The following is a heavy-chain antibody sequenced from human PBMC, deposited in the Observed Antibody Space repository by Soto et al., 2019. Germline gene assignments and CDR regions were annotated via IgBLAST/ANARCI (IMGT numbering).Heavy chain of an antibody. CDR2: ISYDGSNK. V-gene: IGHV3-30-3*01. CDR3: ARDRLRYNWNDFPYYYYGMDV. CDR1: GFTFSSYA. J-gene: IGHJ6*02. Sequence: QVPLVESGGGVVQPGRSLRLSCAASGFTFSSYAMHWVGQATGKGLEWVAVISYDGSNKYYADSVKGRFTISRDNSKNTLYLQMNSLRAEDTAVYYCARDRLRYNWNDFPYYYYGMDVWGQGTTVTVSS. D-gene: IGHD1-1*01.